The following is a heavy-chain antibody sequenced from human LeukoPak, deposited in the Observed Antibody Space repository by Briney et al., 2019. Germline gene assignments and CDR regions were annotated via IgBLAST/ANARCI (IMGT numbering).Heavy chain of an antibody. J-gene: IGHJ5*02. CDR1: GFTFSSYG. Sequence: PGGSLRLSCAASGFTFSSYGMHWVRQAPGKGLEWVAVISYDGSNKYYADFVKGGFTISRDNSKNTLYLQMNSLRAEDTAVYYCAKDLMDYYGPHWFDPWGQGTLVTVSS. V-gene: IGHV3-30*18. CDR3: AKDLMDYYGPHWFDP. D-gene: IGHD3-10*01. CDR2: ISYDGSNK.